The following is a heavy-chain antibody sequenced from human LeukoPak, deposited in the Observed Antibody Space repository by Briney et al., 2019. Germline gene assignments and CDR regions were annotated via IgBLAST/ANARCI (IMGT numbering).Heavy chain of an antibody. J-gene: IGHJ4*02. CDR1: GFTFSDYY. D-gene: IGHD3-22*01. CDR2: ISSSGSTI. CDR3: AREANYYDSGFDY. Sequence: PGGSLRLSCAASGFTFSDYYMSWLRQAPGKGLEWVSYISSSGSTIYYADSVKGRFTISRDNAKNSLYLQMNSLRAEDTAVYYGAREANYYDSGFDYWGQGTLVTVSS. V-gene: IGHV3-11*01.